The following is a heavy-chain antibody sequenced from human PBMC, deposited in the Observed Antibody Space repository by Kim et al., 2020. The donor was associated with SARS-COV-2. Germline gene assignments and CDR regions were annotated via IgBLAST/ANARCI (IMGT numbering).Heavy chain of an antibody. Sequence: SLKSRVPIAVDTSKNQFSLKLSSVTAADTAVYYCAGGSYYYGSSGSGIDPWGQGTLVTVSS. J-gene: IGHJ5*02. CDR3: AGGSYYYGSSGSGIDP. D-gene: IGHD3-22*01. V-gene: IGHV4-59*01.